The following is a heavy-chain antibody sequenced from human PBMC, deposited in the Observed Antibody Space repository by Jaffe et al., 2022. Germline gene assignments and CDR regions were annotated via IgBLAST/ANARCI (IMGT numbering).Heavy chain of an antibody. J-gene: IGHJ3*02. CDR1: GGSISSYY. V-gene: IGHV4-59*01. CDR3: ASTIAVEKHFDI. CDR2: IYYSGST. Sequence: QVQLQESGPGLVKPSETLSLTCTVSGGSISSYYWSWIRQPPGKGLEWIGYIYYSGSTNYNPSLKSRVTISVDTSKNQFSLKLSSVTAADTAVYYCASTIAVEKHFDIWGQGTMVTVSS. D-gene: IGHD6-19*01.